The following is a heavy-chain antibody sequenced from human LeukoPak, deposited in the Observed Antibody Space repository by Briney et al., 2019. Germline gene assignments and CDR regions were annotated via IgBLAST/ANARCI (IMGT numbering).Heavy chain of an antibody. Sequence: GSLRLSCAASGFTFSIYWVHWVRQALGKGLVWVSSINSDGSSTSYADSVKGRFTISRDNAKNTLYLQMNTLRAEDTVVYYCASLDYWGQGTPVAVSS. CDR2: INSDGSST. CDR3: ASLDY. CDR1: GFTFSIYW. V-gene: IGHV3-74*01. J-gene: IGHJ4*02.